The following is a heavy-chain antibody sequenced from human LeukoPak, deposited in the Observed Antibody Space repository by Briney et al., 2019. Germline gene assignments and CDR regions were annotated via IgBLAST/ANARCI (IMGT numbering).Heavy chain of an antibody. D-gene: IGHD1-26*01. CDR1: GDSIRSMSYY. Sequence: SETLSLTCKVSGDSIRSMSYYWGWIRQSPGKGLEWIATVYSSGTTYFNPSVKSRVTIFMDPSKNQFSLKLTSVTAADTAVYYCARGPANNYSASHFYWGQGTLVTVSS. CDR2: VYSSGTT. V-gene: IGHV4-39*01. J-gene: IGHJ4*02. CDR3: ARGPANNYSASHFY.